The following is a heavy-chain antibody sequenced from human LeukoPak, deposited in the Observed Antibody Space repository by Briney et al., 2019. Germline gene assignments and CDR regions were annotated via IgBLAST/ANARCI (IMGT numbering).Heavy chain of an antibody. J-gene: IGHJ4*02. CDR2: ISYDGSNK. V-gene: IGHV3-30*03. CDR3: ARGISFSNY. D-gene: IGHD3-3*02. CDR1: GFTVSSNY. Sequence: PGGSLRLSCAASGFTVSSNYMSRVRQAPGKGLEWVAVISYDGSNKYYADSVKGRFTISRDNSKNTLYLQMNSLRAEDTAFYYCARGISFSNYWGQGTLVTVSS.